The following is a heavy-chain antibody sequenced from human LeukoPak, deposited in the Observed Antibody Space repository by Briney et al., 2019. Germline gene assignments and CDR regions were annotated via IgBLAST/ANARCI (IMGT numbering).Heavy chain of an antibody. Sequence: ASVKVSCKASGYTFTNYGISWVRQAPGQGLEWMGWISPYNGNTNYEQRLQGRATMTPDTSTSTASMELRSLRPDDTAVYYCARGEDYTVTTYYYSYGMDVWGQGTTVTVSS. V-gene: IGHV1-18*01. CDR2: ISPYNGNT. D-gene: IGHD4-17*01. J-gene: IGHJ6*02. CDR3: ARGEDYTVTTYYYSYGMDV. CDR1: GYTFTNYG.